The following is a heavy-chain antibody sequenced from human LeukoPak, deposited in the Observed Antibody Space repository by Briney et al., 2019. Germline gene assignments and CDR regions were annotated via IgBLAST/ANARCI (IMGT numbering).Heavy chain of an antibody. V-gene: IGHV3-30*04. D-gene: IGHD4-17*01. Sequence: SGGSLRLSCAASGFTFSSYAMHWVRQAPGKGLEWVAVISYDGSNKCYADSVKGRFTISRDNSKNTLYLQMNSLRAEDTAVYYCARAPVTVTTMFFDYWGQGTLVTVSS. J-gene: IGHJ4*02. CDR1: GFTFSSYA. CDR3: ARAPVTVTTMFFDY. CDR2: ISYDGSNK.